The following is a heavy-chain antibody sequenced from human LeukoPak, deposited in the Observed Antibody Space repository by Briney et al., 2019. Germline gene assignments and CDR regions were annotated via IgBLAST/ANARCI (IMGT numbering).Heavy chain of an antibody. CDR3: ARSYCTNGVCYSPWFDP. CDR1: GYTFTSYG. D-gene: IGHD2-8*01. V-gene: IGHV1-18*01. Sequence: GASVKVSCKASGYTFTSYGISWVRQAPGQGLEWMGWISAYNGNTNYAQKLQGRVTTTTDTSTSTAYMGLRSLRSDDTAVYYCARSYCTNGVCYSPWFDPWGQGTLVTVSS. J-gene: IGHJ5*02. CDR2: ISAYNGNT.